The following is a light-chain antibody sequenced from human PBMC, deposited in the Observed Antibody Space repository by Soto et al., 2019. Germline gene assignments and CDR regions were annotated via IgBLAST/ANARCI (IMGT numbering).Light chain of an antibody. V-gene: IGLV1-44*01. CDR3: AAWDDSLNEV. J-gene: IGLJ1*01. CDR2: SNN. CDR1: SSNIGSNT. Sequence: LTQPPSASGTPVQRVTISCSGNSSNIGSNTVNWYQQLPGTAPKLLIYSNNQRPSGVPDRFSGSKSGTSASLAISGLQSEDEADYYCAAWDDSLNEVFGTGTKVTVL.